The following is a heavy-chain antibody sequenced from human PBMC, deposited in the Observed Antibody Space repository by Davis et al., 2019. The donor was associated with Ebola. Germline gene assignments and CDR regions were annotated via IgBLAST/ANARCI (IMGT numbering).Heavy chain of an antibody. Sequence: GGSLRLSCAASGFTFSSHAMSWVRQAPGKGLEWVSAISGSGGSTYYADSVKGRFTISRDNSKNTLYLQMNSLRAEDTAVYYCAIHSDFSLGGSSVVYGMDVWGQGTTVTVFS. CDR2: ISGSGGST. CDR3: AIHSDFSLGGSSVVYGMDV. J-gene: IGHJ6*02. V-gene: IGHV3-23*01. CDR1: GFTFSSHA. D-gene: IGHD4-23*01.